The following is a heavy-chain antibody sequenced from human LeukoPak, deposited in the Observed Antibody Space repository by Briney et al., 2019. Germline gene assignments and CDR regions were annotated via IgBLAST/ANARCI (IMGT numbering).Heavy chain of an antibody. D-gene: IGHD3-22*01. CDR3: ARMVYDSSGYFSILPNYFDY. V-gene: IGHV4-38-2*02. J-gene: IGHJ4*02. CDR1: GYSISSGYY. Sequence: PSETLSLTCTVSGYSISSGYYWGWIRQPPGKGLEWIGSIYDSGSTDYNPSLKSRVTISVDTSKNQFSLKVRSVTAADTAVYYCARMVYDSSGYFSILPNYFDYWGQGTLVTVSS. CDR2: IYDSGST.